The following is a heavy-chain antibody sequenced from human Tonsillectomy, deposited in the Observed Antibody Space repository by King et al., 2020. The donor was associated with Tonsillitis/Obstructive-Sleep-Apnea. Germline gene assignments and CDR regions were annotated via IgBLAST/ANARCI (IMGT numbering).Heavy chain of an antibody. J-gene: IGHJ4*02. CDR2: ISYDGSNK. Sequence: VQLVESGGGVVQPGRSLRLSCAASGFTFSSYAMHWVRQAPGKGLEWVAVISYDGSNKYYADSVKGRFTISRDNSKNTLYLQMNSLRAEDTAVYYCARDLGGYDIGDYWGQGTLVTVSS. V-gene: IGHV3-30*04. D-gene: IGHD5-12*01. CDR1: GFTFSSYA. CDR3: ARDLGGYDIGDY.